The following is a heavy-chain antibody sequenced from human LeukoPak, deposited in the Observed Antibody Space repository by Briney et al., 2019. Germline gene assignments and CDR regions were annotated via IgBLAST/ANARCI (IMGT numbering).Heavy chain of an antibody. CDR3: ARDLDYYDSSGYYYRYFDY. V-gene: IGHV4-39*07. Sequence: SSETLSLTCTVSGGSISSSSYDWGWIRQPPGKGLEWIGSIYYSGSTYYNPSLKSRVTISVDTSKNQFSLKLSSVTAADTAVYYCARDLDYYDSSGYYYRYFDYWGQGTLVTVSS. CDR1: GGSISSSSYD. J-gene: IGHJ4*02. D-gene: IGHD3-22*01. CDR2: IYYSGST.